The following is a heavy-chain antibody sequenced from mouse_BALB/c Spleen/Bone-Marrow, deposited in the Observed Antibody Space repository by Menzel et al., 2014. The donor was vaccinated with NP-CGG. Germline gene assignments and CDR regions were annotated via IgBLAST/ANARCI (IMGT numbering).Heavy chain of an antibody. J-gene: IGHJ3*01. CDR2: INPSNGRT. D-gene: IGHD3-3*01. V-gene: IGHV1S81*02. Sequence: QVQLQQSGAELVKPGASVKLSCKASGYTFTSYWMHWVKQRPGQSLEWIGEINPSNGRTNYNEKFKSKATLTVDKSSSTAYMQLSSLASEDSAVYYCARGDGFAWFAYWGQGTLVTVSA. CDR3: ARGDGFAWFAY. CDR1: GYTFTSYW.